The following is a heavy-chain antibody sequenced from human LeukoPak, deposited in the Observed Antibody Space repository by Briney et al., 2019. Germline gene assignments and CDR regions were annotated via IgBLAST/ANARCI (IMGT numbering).Heavy chain of an antibody. V-gene: IGHV4-59*01. D-gene: IGHD6-13*01. CDR1: GGSISSYY. Sequence: SETLSLTCTVSGGSISSYYWSWIRQPPGKGLEWIGYMYRSGGTNYNPSLKSRVAISVDTSENQFSLKLSSVTAADTAVYYCARDHSSSWYPNWFDPWGQGTLVTVSS. CDR3: ARDHSSSWYPNWFDP. CDR2: MYRSGGT. J-gene: IGHJ5*02.